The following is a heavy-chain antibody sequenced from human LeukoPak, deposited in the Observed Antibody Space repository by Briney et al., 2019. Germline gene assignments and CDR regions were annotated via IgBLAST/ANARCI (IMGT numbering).Heavy chain of an antibody. Sequence: KPSETLSLTCAVYGGSFSGYYWSWIRQPPGKGLEWIGEINHSGSTNYNPSLKSRVTISVDTSKNRFSVKLSSVTAADTAVYYCAREGYCSGGSCYNAFDIWGQGTMVTVSS. D-gene: IGHD2-15*01. V-gene: IGHV4-34*01. J-gene: IGHJ3*02. CDR3: AREGYCSGGSCYNAFDI. CDR1: GGSFSGYY. CDR2: INHSGST.